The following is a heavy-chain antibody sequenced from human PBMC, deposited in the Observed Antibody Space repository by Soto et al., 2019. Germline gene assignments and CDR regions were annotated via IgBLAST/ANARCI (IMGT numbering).Heavy chain of an antibody. D-gene: IGHD1-1*01. J-gene: IGHJ4*02. CDR3: ARGRYGDY. CDR1: GYGFTTYG. V-gene: IGHV1-18*01. CDR2: ISAHNGNT. Sequence: QVHLVQSGAEVKKPGASVKVSCKGSGYGFTTYGITWVRQARGQGLEWMAWISAHNGNTNYAQKLQGRVTVTRDTSTSTVYMELRTLRSDDTAVYYCARGRYGDYWGQGALVTVSS.